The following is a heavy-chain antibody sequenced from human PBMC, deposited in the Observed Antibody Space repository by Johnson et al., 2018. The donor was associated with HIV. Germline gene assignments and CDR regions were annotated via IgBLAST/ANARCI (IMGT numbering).Heavy chain of an antibody. Sequence: MLLVESGGGLVQPGGSLRLSCTTYGFDFSSYALTWVRQAPGKGLEWVSSIRGSGGTTYYADSVKGRFTISRDNSKNTLYLQMNSLRAEDTAVYYCARVTHIQLWANDAFDIWGQGTMVTVSS. CDR1: GFDFSSYA. J-gene: IGHJ3*02. V-gene: IGHV3-23*04. D-gene: IGHD5-18*01. CDR3: ARVTHIQLWANDAFDI. CDR2: IRGSGGTT.